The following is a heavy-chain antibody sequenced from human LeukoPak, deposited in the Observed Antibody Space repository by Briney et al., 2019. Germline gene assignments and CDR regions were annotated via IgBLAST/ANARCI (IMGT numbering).Heavy chain of an antibody. J-gene: IGHJ4*02. CDR1: GYTFSDYF. D-gene: IGHD6-13*01. CDR2: ITSKSGAT. CDR3: AREAALSSNLRDYLDY. V-gene: IGHV1-2*02. Sequence: ASVKVSCKTSGYTFSDYFIHWVRQAPGQGLEWMGRITSKSGATNVAQSFQGRVTMTRDTSLSTAYMELSTLRSDDTAVYYCAREAALSSNLRDYLDYWGQGTLVTVSS.